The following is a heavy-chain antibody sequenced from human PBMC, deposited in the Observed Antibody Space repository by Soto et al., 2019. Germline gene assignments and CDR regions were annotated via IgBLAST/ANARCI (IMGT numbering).Heavy chain of an antibody. Sequence: GGSLRLSCAASAFSFSTSWMHWVRQAPGEGLVWVSRINPDGRTINYADSVKGRFTISRDNSKNTLYLQMNSLRAEDTAVYYCAKDPIVVVITGNYFDYWGQGTLVTVSS. CDR2: INPDGRTI. D-gene: IGHD3-22*01. CDR3: AKDPIVVVITGNYFDY. V-gene: IGHV3-74*01. CDR1: AFSFSTSW. J-gene: IGHJ4*02.